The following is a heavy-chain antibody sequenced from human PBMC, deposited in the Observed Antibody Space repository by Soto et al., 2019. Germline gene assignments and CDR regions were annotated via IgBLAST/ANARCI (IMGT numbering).Heavy chain of an antibody. CDR3: ARRSEDRTGYYGLNWFDP. J-gene: IGHJ5*02. CDR2: MYYDGNT. Sequence: SSETLSLTCLVSGDSIASPKYHWGWIRQSPGMGLEWIGTMYYDGNTYYNPSLKTRVTLSMDTSNNQFFLKLTSVTAADTGHYYCARRSEDRTGYYGLNWFDPWGQGTVVTVSS. D-gene: IGHD3-9*01. V-gene: IGHV4-39*01. CDR1: GDSIASPKYH.